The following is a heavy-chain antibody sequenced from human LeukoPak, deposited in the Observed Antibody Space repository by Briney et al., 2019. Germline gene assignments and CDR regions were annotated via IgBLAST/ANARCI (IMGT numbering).Heavy chain of an antibody. D-gene: IGHD6-19*01. CDR2: ISYTGRT. J-gene: IGHJ5*02. V-gene: IGHV4-59*08. Sequence: SETLSLTCSVSGGAISSYAWSWIRQSPGKGLEWIGYISYTGRTDYNPSLKSRVTISVDTSKSQFSLKLTYVTAADTAVYYCVRRLYRSGYSYWFDPWGQGTLVTVTS. CDR3: VRRLYRSGYSYWFDP. CDR1: GGAISSYA.